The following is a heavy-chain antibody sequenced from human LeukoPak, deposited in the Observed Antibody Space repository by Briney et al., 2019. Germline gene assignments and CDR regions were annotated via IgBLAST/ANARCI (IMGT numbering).Heavy chain of an antibody. J-gene: IGHJ4*02. Sequence: GGSLRLSCGASGFTFSSYAMSWVRQAPGKGLEWVSAISGSGGSTYYADSVKGRFTISRDNSKNTLYLQMNSLRAEDTAVYYCAKGSPYGENHPDDYWGQGTLVTVSS. CDR2: ISGSGGST. CDR3: AKGSPYGENHPDDY. D-gene: IGHD1-14*01. V-gene: IGHV3-23*01. CDR1: GFTFSSYA.